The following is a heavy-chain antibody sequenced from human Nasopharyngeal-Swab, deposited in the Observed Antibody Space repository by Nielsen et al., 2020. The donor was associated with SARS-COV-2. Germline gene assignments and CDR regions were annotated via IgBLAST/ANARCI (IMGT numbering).Heavy chain of an antibody. V-gene: IGHV3-9*01. D-gene: IGHD2/OR15-2a*01. Sequence: GGSLRLSCAASGFTFGDYNMHWVRQTPGKGLEWVSSINLNSDTWGYADSVRGRFTISRDNARNSVFLELNTLRADDSAVYYCTRKISFDMWGQGTKVTVSS. CDR2: INLNSDTW. CDR3: TRKISFDM. J-gene: IGHJ3*02. CDR1: GFTFGDYN.